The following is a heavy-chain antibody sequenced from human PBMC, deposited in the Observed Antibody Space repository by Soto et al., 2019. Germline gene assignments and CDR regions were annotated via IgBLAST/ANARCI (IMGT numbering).Heavy chain of an antibody. CDR1: GGSISSSNW. CDR2: IYHSGST. D-gene: IGHD3-22*01. Sequence: PSETLSLTCAVSGGSISSSNWWSWVRQPPGKGLEWIGEIYHSGSTNYNPSLKSRVTISVDKSKNQFSLKLSSVTAADTAVYYCARVPAYYYDSSGYYAGGIDYWGQGTLVTVSS. J-gene: IGHJ4*02. V-gene: IGHV4-4*02. CDR3: ARVPAYYYDSSGYYAGGIDY.